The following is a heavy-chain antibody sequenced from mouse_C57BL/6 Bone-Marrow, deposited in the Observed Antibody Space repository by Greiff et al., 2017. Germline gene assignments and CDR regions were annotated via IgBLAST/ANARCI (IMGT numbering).Heavy chain of an antibody. D-gene: IGHD1-1*01. J-gene: IGHJ2*01. Sequence: EVQRVESGGGLVQPGGSMKLSCVASGFTFSNYWMNWVRQSPEKGLEWVAQIRLKSDNYATHYAESVKGRFTISRDDSKSSVYLQMNNLRAEDTGIYYCTSSWGDYWGQGTTLTVSS. CDR1: GFTFSNYW. CDR2: IRLKSDNYAT. V-gene: IGHV6-3*01. CDR3: TSSWGDY.